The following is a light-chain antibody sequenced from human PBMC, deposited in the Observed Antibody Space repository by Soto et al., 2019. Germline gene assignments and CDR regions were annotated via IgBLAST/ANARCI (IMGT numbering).Light chain of an antibody. V-gene: IGLV2-23*02. J-gene: IGLJ3*02. CDR2: EVT. CDR3: HSYAGGNWV. CDR1: SDNIGSYNL. Sequence: QSALTQPASVSGSLGQSITISCIGTSDNIGSYNLVSWYQHKPGKAPKIIIFEVTKRPSGVPDRFSGSKSGNTASLTVSGLQAEDEADYYCHSYAGGNWVFGGGTKVTVL.